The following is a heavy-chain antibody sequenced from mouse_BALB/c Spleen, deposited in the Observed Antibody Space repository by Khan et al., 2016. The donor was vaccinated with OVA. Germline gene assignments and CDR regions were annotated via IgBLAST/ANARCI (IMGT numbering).Heavy chain of an antibody. V-gene: IGHV3-2*02. CDR3: IRSPDYAYAYAMDY. J-gene: IGHJ4*01. CDR2: ISLSGST. CDR1: GYSITSDFA. D-gene: IGHD2-2*01. Sequence: EVELVESGPGLVKPSQSLSLTCTVTGYSITSDFARNWVRQFPGNKLEWMGYISLSGSTSYDPSLKSRLSITRDTSRNPFFLQLDSLTTEDTATXYCIRSPDYAYAYAMDYWGQRTSSTVTS.